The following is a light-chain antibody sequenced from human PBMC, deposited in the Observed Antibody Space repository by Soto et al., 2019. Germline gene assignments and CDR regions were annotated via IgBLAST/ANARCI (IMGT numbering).Light chain of an antibody. CDR2: DTS. CDR1: QSVSSN. Sequence: EIVMTQSPATLSVSPGERATLSCRASQSVSSNLAWYQQKPGQSPRLLIYDTSTRATGFPARFSGSGSGTEFTLTISSLQSGDFAVYYCQQYNSWPRTFGQGTKVEIK. CDR3: QQYNSWPRT. V-gene: IGKV3-15*01. J-gene: IGKJ1*01.